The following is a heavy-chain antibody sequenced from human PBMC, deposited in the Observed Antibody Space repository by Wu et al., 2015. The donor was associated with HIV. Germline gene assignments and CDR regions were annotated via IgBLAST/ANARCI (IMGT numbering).Heavy chain of an antibody. CDR3: ALVSLAGDYGFDY. J-gene: IGHJ4*02. V-gene: IGHV1-18*01. D-gene: IGHD4-17*01. Sequence: VQLVQSGAEMKKPGSSVKLSCKASGDSFSSYAINWVRQAPGQGLEWMGWISAYNGNTNYAQKLQGRVTMTTDTSTSTAYMELRSLRSDDTAVYYCALVSLAGDYGFDYWGQGTLVTVSS. CDR2: ISAYNGNT. CDR1: GDSFSSYA.